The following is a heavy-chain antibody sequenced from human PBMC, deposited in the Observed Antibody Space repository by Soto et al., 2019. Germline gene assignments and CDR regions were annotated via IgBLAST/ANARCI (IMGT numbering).Heavy chain of an antibody. CDR3: ARRRITIFGVVPFAY. CDR1: GASVSSSSDY. CDR2: IYYSGST. D-gene: IGHD3-3*01. J-gene: IGHJ4*02. V-gene: IGHV4-39*01. Sequence: SETLSLTCTVSGASVSSSSDYWGWIRQPPGKGLEWIGSIYYSGSTYYNPSLKSRVTISVDTSRNQFSLKLSSVTAADTAVYYCARRRITIFGVVPFAYWGQGTLVTVSS.